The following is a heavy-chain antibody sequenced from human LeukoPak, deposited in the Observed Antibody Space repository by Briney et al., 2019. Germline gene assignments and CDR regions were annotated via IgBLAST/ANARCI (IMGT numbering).Heavy chain of an antibody. J-gene: IGHJ4*02. CDR1: GGTFNSYG. CDR2: IIPILGTA. Sequence: SVKVSCKASGGTFNSYGIIWVRQAPGQGLEWMGGIIPILGTANYAQKFQGRVTISADKSTSTAYMELSSLRSEDTAVYYCAREVGLIQLWLRGFFDYWGQGTLVTVSS. V-gene: IGHV1-69*10. CDR3: AREVGLIQLWLRGFFDY. D-gene: IGHD5-18*01.